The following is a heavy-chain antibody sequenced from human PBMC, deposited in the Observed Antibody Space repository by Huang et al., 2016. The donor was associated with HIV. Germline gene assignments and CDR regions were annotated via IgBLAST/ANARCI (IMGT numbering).Heavy chain of an antibody. CDR2: INSGNGRI. CDR3: ARAARGDGYHGAFDV. V-gene: IGHV1-3*01. Sequence: QVQLVQSGAEFKKPGASLKLSCAASGYIFTTYSIHWFRRVPGQSLQWLGWINSGNGRIPFLQSCNGRVILSRDLSAATVYMQLSGLTADDTATYFCARAARGDGYHGAFDVWGQGTMVTV. J-gene: IGHJ3*01. CDR1: GYIFTTYS. D-gene: IGHD2-2*03.